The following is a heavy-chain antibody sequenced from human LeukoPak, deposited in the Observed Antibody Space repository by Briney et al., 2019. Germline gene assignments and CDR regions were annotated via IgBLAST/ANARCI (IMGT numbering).Heavy chain of an antibody. CDR2: IYPGDSDT. CDR1: GLSFTSDW. V-gene: IGHV5-51*01. D-gene: IGHD6-13*01. Sequence: GESLKISCKGSGLSFTSDWIGWVRQMPGKGREWMGIIYPGDSDTRYSPSFQGQVTISADKSISTAYLQWSSLNASDTAMYYCASGSSSWDRSYFDYWGQGALVTVSS. CDR3: ASGSSSWDRSYFDY. J-gene: IGHJ4*02.